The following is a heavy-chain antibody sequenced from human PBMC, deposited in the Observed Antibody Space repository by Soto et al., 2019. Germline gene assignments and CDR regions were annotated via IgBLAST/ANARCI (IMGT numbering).Heavy chain of an antibody. CDR3: ARLYGDIYH. Sequence: GESLKISRQGAGYRFTTYWIGWVRQMPGKGLEWMGIIYPADSDTRYNPSFQGQVTISADKSISTAYLQWNSLKASDTAIYYCARLYGDIYHWGQGTLVTVSS. J-gene: IGHJ4*02. V-gene: IGHV5-51*01. CDR1: GYRFTTYW. D-gene: IGHD3-9*01. CDR2: IYPADSDT.